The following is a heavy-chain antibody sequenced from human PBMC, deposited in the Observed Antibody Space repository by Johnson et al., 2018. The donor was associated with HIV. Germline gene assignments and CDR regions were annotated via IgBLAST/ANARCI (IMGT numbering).Heavy chain of an antibody. V-gene: IGHV3-7*01. J-gene: IGHJ3*02. CDR3: ARDKPIVVVMKSDAFDI. Sequence: VQLVESGGGLVQPGGSLRLSCAASGFTFSSYWMSWVRQAPGKGLEWVATIKQDGSEKYYVDSVKGRFTLSSDNAKNSLYLQMNSLRAEDTAVYYCARDKPIVVVMKSDAFDIWGQGTMVTVSS. CDR2: IKQDGSEK. CDR1: GFTFSSYW. D-gene: IGHD3-22*01.